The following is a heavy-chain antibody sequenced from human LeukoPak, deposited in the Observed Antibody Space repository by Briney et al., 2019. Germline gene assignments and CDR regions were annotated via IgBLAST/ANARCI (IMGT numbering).Heavy chain of an antibody. V-gene: IGHV4-39*07. Sequence: SETLSLTCIVSGGSIISSTYYWGWIRQPPGKGLEWIGSIYYSGSTYYNPSLKSRVTISVDTSKNQFSLKLSSVTAADTAVYYCARSSSIAASFDYWGQGTLVTVSS. CDR2: IYYSGST. CDR3: ARSSSIAASFDY. J-gene: IGHJ4*02. CDR1: GGSIISSTYY. D-gene: IGHD6-6*01.